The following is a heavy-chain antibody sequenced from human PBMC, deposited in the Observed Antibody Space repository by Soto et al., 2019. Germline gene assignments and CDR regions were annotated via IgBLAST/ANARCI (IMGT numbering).Heavy chain of an antibody. CDR1: GGSISSRSYY. Sequence: SETLSLTCTVSGGSISSRSYYWGWIRQPPGKGLEWIGGLHYSGSTYYNPSLKSRVTISVDASKNQFSLKLTSVTAADTAIYYCARARQYYDCELDPWGQGTLVTVSS. V-gene: IGHV4-39*07. J-gene: IGHJ5*02. D-gene: IGHD3-16*01. CDR2: LHYSGST. CDR3: ARARQYYDCELDP.